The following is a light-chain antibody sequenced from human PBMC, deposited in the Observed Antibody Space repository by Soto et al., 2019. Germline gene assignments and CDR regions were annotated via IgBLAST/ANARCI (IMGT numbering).Light chain of an antibody. CDR3: SSYAVTNIFV. CDR2: EVN. Sequence: QSVLTQPPSASGSPGQSVTISCSGTSSDFGGFNYVSWYQQHPGRAPKVLIYEVNKRPSGVPDRFSGSKSGSTASLTVSGLQAEDEAEYYCSSYAVTNIFVFGTGTKLTVL. CDR1: SSDFGGFNY. V-gene: IGLV2-8*01. J-gene: IGLJ1*01.